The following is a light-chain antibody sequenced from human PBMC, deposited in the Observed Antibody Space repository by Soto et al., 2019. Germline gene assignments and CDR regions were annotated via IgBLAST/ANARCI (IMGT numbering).Light chain of an antibody. V-gene: IGKV1-39*01. CDR2: AAS. CDR1: QNIRSY. Sequence: DIQMTQSPSSLSASVGDRVTITCRASQNIRSYLNWYQQKPGRAPKLLIYAASTLQSGVPSRFSGSGSGTDFTLTINSLQPEDLATYYYCQQSDSTPYTFGQGTKLDVK. CDR3: QQSDSTPYT. J-gene: IGKJ2*01.